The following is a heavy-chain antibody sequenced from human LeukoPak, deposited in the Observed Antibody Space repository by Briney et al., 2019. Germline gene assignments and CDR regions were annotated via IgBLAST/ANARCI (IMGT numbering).Heavy chain of an antibody. D-gene: IGHD5-18*01. V-gene: IGHV4-39*07. CDR2: IYHSGST. Sequence: SETLSLTCTVSGGSISSSSYYWGWIRQPPGKGLEWIGSIYHSGSTYYNPSLKSRVTISVDTSKNQFSLKLSSVTAADTAVYYCARVGDTAMVNNWFDPWGQGTLVTVSS. CDR1: GGSISSSSYY. J-gene: IGHJ5*02. CDR3: ARVGDTAMVNNWFDP.